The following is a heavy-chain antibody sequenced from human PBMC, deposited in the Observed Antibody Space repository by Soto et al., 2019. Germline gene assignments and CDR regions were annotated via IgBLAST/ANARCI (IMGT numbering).Heavy chain of an antibody. J-gene: IGHJ4*02. Sequence: QVQLVQSGAEVKKPGSSVKVSCKASGGTFSSYSINWVRQAPGQGLEWMGEIIPIFGTANYAQKFQGRVKIPADESTGTAYMELSSLRSEDRAVYYCAREGGRHSGGIDYWGQGTLVTVSS. V-gene: IGHV1-69*01. CDR1: GGTFSSYS. CDR2: IIPIFGTA. D-gene: IGHD1-26*01. CDR3: AREGGRHSGGIDY.